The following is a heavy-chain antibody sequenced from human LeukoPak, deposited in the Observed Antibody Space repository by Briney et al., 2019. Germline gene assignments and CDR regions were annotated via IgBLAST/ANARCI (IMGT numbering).Heavy chain of an antibody. Sequence: SVKVSCKASGGTFSSYAISWVRQAPGQGLEWMGGIIPILGTANYAQKFQGRVTITADESTSTAYMELSSLRSEDTAVYYCARDGGQQLSSYYYYGMDVWGKGTTVTVSS. V-gene: IGHV1-69*13. CDR2: IIPILGTA. CDR1: GGTFSSYA. J-gene: IGHJ6*04. D-gene: IGHD6-13*01. CDR3: ARDGGQQLSSYYYYGMDV.